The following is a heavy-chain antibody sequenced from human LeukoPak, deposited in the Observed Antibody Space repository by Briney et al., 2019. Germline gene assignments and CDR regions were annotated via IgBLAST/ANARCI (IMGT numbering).Heavy chain of an antibody. CDR2: ISGSGGST. Sequence: TGGSLRLSCAASGFTFSSYAMSWVRQAPGKGLEWVSAISGSGGSTYYADSVKGRFTISRDNSKNTLYLQMNSLRAEDTAVYYCAKACYGRDNYVTGGVTASDYWGQGTLVTVSS. CDR3: AKACYGRDNYVTGGVTASDY. J-gene: IGHJ4*02. V-gene: IGHV3-23*01. D-gene: IGHD2-21*02. CDR1: GFTFSSYA.